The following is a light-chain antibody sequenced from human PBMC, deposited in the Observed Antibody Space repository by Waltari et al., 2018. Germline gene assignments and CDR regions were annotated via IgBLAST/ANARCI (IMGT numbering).Light chain of an antibody. V-gene: IGKV1-9*01. J-gene: IGKJ5*01. CDR1: QGISSY. CDR3: QQLNSYPIT. Sequence: DIQLTQSPSFLSASVGDRVTITCRASQGISSYLAWYQQKPGKAPKLLIYAASTLQSGVPSRFSGRGSGTEFTLTISSLQPEDFATYDCQQLNSYPITFGQGKRLEIK. CDR2: AAS.